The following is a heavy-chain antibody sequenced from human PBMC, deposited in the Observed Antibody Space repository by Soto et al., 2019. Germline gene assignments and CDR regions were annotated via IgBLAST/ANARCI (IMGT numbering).Heavy chain of an antibody. CDR3: ARDKGAVSFYYYYYYMDV. J-gene: IGHJ6*03. V-gene: IGHV3-7*01. Sequence: PGGSLRLSCAASGFTFSSYWMSWVRQAPGKGLEWVANIKQDGSEKYYVDSVKGRFTISRDNAKNSLYLQMNSLRAEDTAVYYFARDKGAVSFYYYYYYMDVWGKGTTVNVSS. CDR2: IKQDGSEK. CDR1: GFTFSSYW. D-gene: IGHD6-19*01.